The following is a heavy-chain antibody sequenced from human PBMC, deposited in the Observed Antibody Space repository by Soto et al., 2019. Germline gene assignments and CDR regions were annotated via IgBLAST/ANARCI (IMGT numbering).Heavy chain of an antibody. CDR1: GFTFSSNY. J-gene: IGHJ6*03. CDR3: ASSDTVTTNDYYYYYMDV. Sequence: GGSLRLSCAASGFTFSSNYMSWVRQAPGKGLEWVAVIYSSGSTYYADSVKGRFTISRDNSKNTLYLQMNSLRAEDTAVYYCASSDTVTTNDYYYYYMDVWGKGTTVTVSS. CDR2: IYSSGST. V-gene: IGHV3-66*01. D-gene: IGHD4-17*01.